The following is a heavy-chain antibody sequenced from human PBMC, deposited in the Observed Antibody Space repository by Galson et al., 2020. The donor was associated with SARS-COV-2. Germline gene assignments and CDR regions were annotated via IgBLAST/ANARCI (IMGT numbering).Heavy chain of an antibody. CDR1: GGSISSSSYY. D-gene: IGHD5-12*01. V-gene: IGHV4-39*01. CDR2: IYYSGST. CDR3: ARLGWLRGANDY. J-gene: IGHJ4*02. Sequence: ETSETLSLTCTVSGGSISSSSYYWGWIRQPPGKGLEWIGTIYYSGSTYYNPSLKSRVTISVDTSKNQFSLKLSSVTAADTAVYYCARLGWLRGANDYWGQGTLVTVSS.